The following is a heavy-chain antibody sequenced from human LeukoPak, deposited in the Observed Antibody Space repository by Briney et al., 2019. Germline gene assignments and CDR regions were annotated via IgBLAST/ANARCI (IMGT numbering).Heavy chain of an antibody. Sequence: SETLSLTCTVSGGSISSYYWSWIRQPPGMGLEWIGYIYYSGSTNYNPSLRNRVTISVDTSKDQFSLRLTSVTAADTAMYYCARSFLGDWYFDLWGRGTLVTVSS. CDR1: GGSISSYY. CDR2: IYYSGST. D-gene: IGHD1-26*01. V-gene: IGHV4-59*01. J-gene: IGHJ2*01. CDR3: ARSFLGDWYFDL.